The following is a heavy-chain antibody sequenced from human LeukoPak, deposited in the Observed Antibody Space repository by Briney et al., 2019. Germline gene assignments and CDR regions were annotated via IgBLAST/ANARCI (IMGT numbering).Heavy chain of an antibody. CDR3: ARVGYDFWSGLFDY. CDR2: ISSSNRYI. CDR1: GFTFSSYS. Sequence: GGSLRLSCAASGFTFSSYSMNWVRQAPGKGLEWVSSISSSNRYIWYGDSLKGRFTTSRDNAKNSLLLQMNSLRAEDTAVYYCARVGYDFWSGLFDYWGQGTLVTVSS. D-gene: IGHD3-3*01. J-gene: IGHJ4*02. V-gene: IGHV3-21*04.